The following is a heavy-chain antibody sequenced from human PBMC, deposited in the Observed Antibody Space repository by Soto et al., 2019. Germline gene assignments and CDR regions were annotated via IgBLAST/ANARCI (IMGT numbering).Heavy chain of an antibody. J-gene: IGHJ1*01. CDR3: AKREISGSSWLGPAEYFQH. CDR1: GFTFSSYA. Sequence: VGSLRLSCAASGFTFSSYAMSWVRQAPGKGLEWVSAISGSGGSTYYADSVKGRFTISRDNSENTLYLQMNSLRAEDTAVYYCAKREISGSSWLGPAEYFQHWGQGTLVTVSS. D-gene: IGHD6-13*01. CDR2: ISGSGGST. V-gene: IGHV3-23*01.